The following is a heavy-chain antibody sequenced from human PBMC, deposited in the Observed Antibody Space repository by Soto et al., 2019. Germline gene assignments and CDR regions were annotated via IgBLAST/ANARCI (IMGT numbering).Heavy chain of an antibody. CDR1: GGSLSGNY. D-gene: IGHD2-2*01. CDR2: INHSGST. CDR3: ARGRFGVPYCVSTSACCAFDV. J-gene: IGHJ3*01. V-gene: IGHV4-34*01. Sequence: QVQLQQWGAGLLKPSEPLSLTCAVSGGSLSGNYWSWIRQTPGKGLQWIAEINHSGSTNYNPSLQSRVSISADPWENQFSLKVNSVPAAGTSVYYCARGRFGVPYCVSTSACCAFDVWCQGKRVALSS.